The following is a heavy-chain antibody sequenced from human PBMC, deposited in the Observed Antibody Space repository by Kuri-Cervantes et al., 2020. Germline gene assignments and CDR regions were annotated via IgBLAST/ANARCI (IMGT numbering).Heavy chain of an antibody. J-gene: IGHJ4*02. CDR3: ARAISQVVAGTAVDY. CDR2: INPSGGST. CDR1: GYTFTSYY. Sequence: ASVKVSCKASGYTFTSYYMHWVRQAPGQGLEWMGIINPSGGSTSYAQKLQGRVTMTTDTSTSTAYMELRSLRSDDTAVYYCARAISQVVAGTAVDYWGQGTLVTVSS. D-gene: IGHD2-15*01. V-gene: IGHV1-46*01.